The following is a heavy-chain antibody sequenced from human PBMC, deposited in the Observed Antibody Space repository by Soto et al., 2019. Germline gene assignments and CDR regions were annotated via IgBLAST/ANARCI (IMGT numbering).Heavy chain of an antibody. J-gene: IGHJ4*02. CDR2: ITPIFGAA. CDR3: ARGWSYDILTAYSY. Sequence: QVQLVQSGAEVKKPGSSVKVSCKASGGTFSNYAICWVRQAPGQGLEWMGGITPIFGAANYAQKFQGRVTITADESTNTAYMELSSLRSEDTALYYCARGWSYDILTAYSYWGQGTLVTVSS. D-gene: IGHD3-9*01. V-gene: IGHV1-69*01. CDR1: GGTFSNYA.